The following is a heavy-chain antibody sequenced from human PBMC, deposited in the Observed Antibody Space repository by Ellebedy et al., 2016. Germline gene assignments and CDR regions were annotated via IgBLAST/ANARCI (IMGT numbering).Heavy chain of an antibody. CDR2: ISSSSSYI. Sequence: GESLKISXTASGFTFSIYSMNWVRQAPGKGLEWVSSISSSSSYIYYADSVKGRFTISRDNAKNSLYLQMNSLRAEDTAVYYCARDAYGSGTYYNVDYYYMDVWGKGTTVTVSS. CDR1: GFTFSIYS. J-gene: IGHJ6*03. V-gene: IGHV3-21*01. CDR3: ARDAYGSGTYYNVDYYYMDV. D-gene: IGHD3-10*01.